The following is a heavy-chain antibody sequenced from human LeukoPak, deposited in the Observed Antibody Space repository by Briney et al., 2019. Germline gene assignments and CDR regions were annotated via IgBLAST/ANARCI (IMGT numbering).Heavy chain of an antibody. V-gene: IGHV3-64*01. D-gene: IGHD2-2*01. CDR3: ARDSGRVPAAPNYYSDY. CDR1: GFTFSSYA. Sequence: GGSLRLSCAASGFTFSSYAMHWVRQAPGKGLEYVSAISSNGGSTYYANSVKGRFTISRDNSKNTLYLQMGSLRAEDMAVYYCARDSGRVPAAPNYYSDYWGQGTLVTVSS. CDR2: ISSNGGST. J-gene: IGHJ4*02.